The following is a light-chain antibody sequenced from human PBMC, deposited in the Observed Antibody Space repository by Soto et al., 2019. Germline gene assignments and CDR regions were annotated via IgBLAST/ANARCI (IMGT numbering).Light chain of an antibody. V-gene: IGLV1-40*01. Sequence: QSVLTQPPSVSGAPGQRVTISCTGSSSNIGAGYNVHWYQQLPGTAPKLLIYGNSNRPSGVPDRFSGSKSGTSASLAITGLDAEDEADYYCQSYDSSLSGWVFGGGTKLTVL. CDR3: QSYDSSLSGWV. CDR2: GNS. J-gene: IGLJ3*02. CDR1: SSNIGAGYN.